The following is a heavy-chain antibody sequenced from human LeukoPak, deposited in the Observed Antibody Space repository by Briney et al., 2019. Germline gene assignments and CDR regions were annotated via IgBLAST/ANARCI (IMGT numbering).Heavy chain of an antibody. CDR1: GGTFSSYA. J-gene: IGHJ6*02. D-gene: IGHD3-16*01. Sequence: SVKVSCKASGGTFSSYAIRCVRQAPGQGLEWMGGIIPIFGTANYAQKFQGRVTITADESTSTAYMELSSLRSEDTAVYYCARSLGLGAKPHNYYYGMDVWGQGTTVTVSS. CDR2: IIPIFGTA. V-gene: IGHV1-69*01. CDR3: ARSLGLGAKPHNYYYGMDV.